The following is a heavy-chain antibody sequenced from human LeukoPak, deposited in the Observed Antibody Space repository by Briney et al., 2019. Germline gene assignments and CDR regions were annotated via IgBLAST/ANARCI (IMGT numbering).Heavy chain of an antibody. J-gene: IGHJ6*03. CDR2: IYTSGST. CDR1: GGSISSYY. V-gene: IGHV4-4*07. Sequence: SETLSLTCTVSGGSISSYYWSWIRQPAGKGLEWIGRIYTSGSTNYNPSLKSRVTMSVDTSKNQFSLKLSSVTAADTAVYYCARDLVHIVVVPAAKVYYYYYYMDVWGKGTTVTVSS. CDR3: ARDLVHIVVVPAAKVYYYYYYMDV. D-gene: IGHD2-2*01.